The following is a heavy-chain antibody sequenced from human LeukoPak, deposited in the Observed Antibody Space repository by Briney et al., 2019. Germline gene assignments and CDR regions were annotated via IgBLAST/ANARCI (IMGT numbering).Heavy chain of an antibody. CDR1: GXTVSNNF. Sequence: GGSLRLSCAASGXTVSNNFMSWARQAPGKGLEWVSIIYSGGTTYYGDSVKGRFTISRDNSKNTLYLQMNSLRAEDTAVYYCATRARPGYYYGMDVWGQGTSVTVSS. J-gene: IGHJ6*02. D-gene: IGHD6-6*01. CDR2: IYSGGTT. V-gene: IGHV3-66*01. CDR3: ATRARPGYYYGMDV.